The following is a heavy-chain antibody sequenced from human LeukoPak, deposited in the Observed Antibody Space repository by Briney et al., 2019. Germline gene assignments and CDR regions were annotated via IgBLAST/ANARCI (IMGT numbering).Heavy chain of an antibody. CDR2: MDTNSVNR. CDR3: ARGPSISDSGLNNFDY. D-gene: IGHD6-6*01. CDR1: GYTFTSYV. V-gene: IGHV1-8*01. J-gene: IGHJ4*02. Sequence: ASVKVSCTASGYTFTSYVINWGRRATGQGLEWMGWMDTNSVNRGYAQTFQGRVNMTRNTSITTAYMELSSLRSEDTAVYYCARGPSISDSGLNNFDYWGQGTLVTVSS.